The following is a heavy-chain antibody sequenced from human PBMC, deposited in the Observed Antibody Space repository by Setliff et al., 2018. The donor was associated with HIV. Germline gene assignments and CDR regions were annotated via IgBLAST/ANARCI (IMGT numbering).Heavy chain of an antibody. CDR1: GYIFNAYA. CDR3: ARGPKLMIPTSNWFDS. D-gene: IGHD3-22*01. CDR2: ISPFNGGT. V-gene: IGHV1-18*01. Sequence: RASVKVSCKTSGYIFNAYAITWVRQAPGQGLEWLARISPFNGGTDYAQKVQGRVTVTTDTATSAAYMELRGLTSDDTAVYYCARGPKLMIPTSNWFDSWGQGAPVTVSS. J-gene: IGHJ5*01.